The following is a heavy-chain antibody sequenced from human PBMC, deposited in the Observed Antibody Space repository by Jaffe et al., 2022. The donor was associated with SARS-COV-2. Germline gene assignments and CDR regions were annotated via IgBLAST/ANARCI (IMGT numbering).Heavy chain of an antibody. D-gene: IGHD3-22*01. CDR2: IYYSGST. J-gene: IGHJ4*02. CDR1: GGSMDSGGYY. CDR3: ARSPDSYDTSGLMGY. Sequence: QVQLQESGPGLVKPSQTLSLTCTVSGGSMDSGGYYWSWIRQRPGKGLEWIGFIYYSGSTYYNPSLKSRLTISIDTSKNQFSLKVRSVTAADTAVYYCARSPDSYDTSGLMGYWGQGTLVTVSS. V-gene: IGHV4-31*03.